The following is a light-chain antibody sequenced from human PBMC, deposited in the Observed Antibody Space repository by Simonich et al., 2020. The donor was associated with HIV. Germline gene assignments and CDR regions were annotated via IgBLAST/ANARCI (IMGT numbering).Light chain of an antibody. Sequence: DIVIMQSPDSLAVSLGERATINCKSSQSVLYSSNNKNYLAWYQQKPGQPPKLLIYWASTRESGVPDRFSGSGSGTDFTLTISSLQAEDVAVYYCQHYYSTPFTFGPGTKVAIK. CDR2: WAS. J-gene: IGKJ3*01. V-gene: IGKV4-1*01. CDR1: QSVLYSSNNKNY. CDR3: QHYYSTPFT.